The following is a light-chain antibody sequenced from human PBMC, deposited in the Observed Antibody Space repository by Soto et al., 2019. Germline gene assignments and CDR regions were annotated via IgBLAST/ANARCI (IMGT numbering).Light chain of an antibody. J-gene: IGKJ1*01. CDR2: AAS. Sequence: DIQMTQSPSSLSASVGDRVTITCQASQSISNYLNWYQQKPGKAPKLLIYAASSMQSGVPSRFSGSGSETDFTLTISSLQPDDSATYYCQQSFSPLWTFGQGTKVEV. CDR1: QSISNY. CDR3: QQSFSPLWT. V-gene: IGKV1-39*01.